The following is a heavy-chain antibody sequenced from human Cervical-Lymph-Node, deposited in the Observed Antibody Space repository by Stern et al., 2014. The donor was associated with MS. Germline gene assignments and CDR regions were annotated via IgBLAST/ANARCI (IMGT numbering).Heavy chain of an antibody. CDR1: GYTFTSYD. D-gene: IGHD6-13*01. Sequence: VQLVESGAEVKKPGASVKVSCKASGYTFTSYDINWVRQATGQGLEWRGWMNPNSGNTGYAQKFQGRVTMTRNTSISTAYMELSSLRSEDTAVYYCASSIAAAAPDAFDIWGQGTMVTVSS. V-gene: IGHV1-8*01. CDR2: MNPNSGNT. CDR3: ASSIAAAAPDAFDI. J-gene: IGHJ3*02.